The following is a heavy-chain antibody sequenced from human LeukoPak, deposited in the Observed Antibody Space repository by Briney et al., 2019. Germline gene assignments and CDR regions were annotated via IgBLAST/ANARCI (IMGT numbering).Heavy chain of an antibody. CDR1: GFTFSESY. J-gene: IGHJ4*02. V-gene: IGHV3-11*01. CDR3: ARGFGGFGELLFDY. D-gene: IGHD3-10*01. CDR2: ISSSGSGT. Sequence: GGSLRLSCAASGFTFSESYMSWIRQAPGKGLEWVSLISSSGSGTYYADSVKGRFTISRDNAKNSLYLQIYSLRAEDTAAYYCARGFGGFGELLFDYWGQGSLVTVSS.